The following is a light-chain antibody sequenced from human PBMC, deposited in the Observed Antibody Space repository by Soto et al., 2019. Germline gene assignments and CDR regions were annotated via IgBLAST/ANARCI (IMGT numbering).Light chain of an antibody. J-gene: IGKJ4*01. Sequence: DIQMTQSPSSLSESVLDRVTVTCLASQSISSYLNWYQQKPGKAPKLLIYAASSLQSGVPSRFSGSGSGTDFTLTISSLQPEDYATYYCQQSYSTPLTFGGGTKVDIK. CDR1: QSISSY. V-gene: IGKV1-39*01. CDR3: QQSYSTPLT. CDR2: AAS.